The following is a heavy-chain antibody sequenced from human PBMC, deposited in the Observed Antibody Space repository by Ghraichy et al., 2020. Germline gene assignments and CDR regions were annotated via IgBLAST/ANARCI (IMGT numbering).Heavy chain of an antibody. V-gene: IGHV4-59*01. J-gene: IGHJ5*02. CDR2: IYYSGST. Sequence: SQTLSLTCTVSGGSISSYYWSWIRQPPGKGLEWIGYIYYSGSTNYNPSLKSRVTISVDTSKNQFSLKLSSVTAADTAVYYCARARANYYDSSGYLNWFDPWGQGTLVTVSS. D-gene: IGHD3-22*01. CDR1: GGSISSYY. CDR3: ARARANYYDSSGYLNWFDP.